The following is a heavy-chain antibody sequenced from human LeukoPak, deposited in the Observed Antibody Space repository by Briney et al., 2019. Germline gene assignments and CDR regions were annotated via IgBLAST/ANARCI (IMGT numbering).Heavy chain of an antibody. V-gene: IGHV3-23*01. D-gene: IGHD3-16*01. J-gene: IGHJ4*02. CDR1: GFTFSSYV. Sequence: PGGSLRLSCAASGFTFSSYVMTWVRQTPGKGLEWVSTISGSNDNTYYADSVKGRFTISRDNFQSTLFLQMNGLRADDTAVYYCARSPFYTSAPYYFDYWGQGTLVTVSS. CDR2: ISGSNDNT. CDR3: ARSPFYTSAPYYFDY.